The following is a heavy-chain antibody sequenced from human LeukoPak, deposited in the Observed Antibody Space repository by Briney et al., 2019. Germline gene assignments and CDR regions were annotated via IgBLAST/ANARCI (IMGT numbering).Heavy chain of an antibody. V-gene: IGHV3-23*01. Sequence: PGGSLRLSCAASGFTFSTNAMNWVRQAPGKGLEWVSSISGSGAGTYYADSVKGRFTISRDNSKNTLYLQMNSPRAEDTAVYYCAKVVGYNFWSGFDYWGQGALVTVSS. CDR2: ISGSGAGT. D-gene: IGHD3-3*01. CDR1: GFTFSTNA. CDR3: AKVVGYNFWSGFDY. J-gene: IGHJ4*02.